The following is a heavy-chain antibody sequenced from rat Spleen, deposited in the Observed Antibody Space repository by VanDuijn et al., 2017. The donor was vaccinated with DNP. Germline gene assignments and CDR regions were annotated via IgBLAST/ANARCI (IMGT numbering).Heavy chain of an antibody. D-gene: IGHD3-8*01. V-gene: IGHV5S23*01. CDR1: GFTFSNHD. J-gene: IGHJ2*01. CDR3: TSNPHIRTAAPFDY. CDR2: ISFSGGRL. Sequence: EVQLVESGGGLVQPGRSLKLSCAASGFTFSNHDLAWVCQAPTKGLEWVASISFSGGRLYYRDSVKGRFSLSRDNAKSTLYWQANSLRSEDTATYYCTSNPHIRTAAPFDYWGQGVMVTVSS.